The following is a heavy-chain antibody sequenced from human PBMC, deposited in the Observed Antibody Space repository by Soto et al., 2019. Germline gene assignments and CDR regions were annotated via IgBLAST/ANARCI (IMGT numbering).Heavy chain of an antibody. Sequence: PGGSLRLSCAASGFTFDDYTMHWVRQAPGKGLERVSLISWDGGSTYYADSVKGRFTISRDNSKNSLYLQMNSLRTEDTALYYCAKDISLGITGTTTYGMDVWGQGTMVTVSS. D-gene: IGHD1-7*01. CDR3: AKDISLGITGTTTYGMDV. J-gene: IGHJ6*02. CDR2: ISWDGGST. V-gene: IGHV3-43*01. CDR1: GFTFDDYT.